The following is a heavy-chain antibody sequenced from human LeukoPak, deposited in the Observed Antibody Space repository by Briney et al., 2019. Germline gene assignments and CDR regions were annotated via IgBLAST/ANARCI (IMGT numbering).Heavy chain of an antibody. D-gene: IGHD3-3*01. CDR3: AKDTAGVPFDY. Sequence: SAISGSGGNTYYADSVKRRFTISRDNSKNTLYLQMNSLRAEDTAVYYCAKDTAGVPFDYWGQGTLVTVSS. CDR2: ISGSGGNT. J-gene: IGHJ4*02. V-gene: IGHV3-23*01.